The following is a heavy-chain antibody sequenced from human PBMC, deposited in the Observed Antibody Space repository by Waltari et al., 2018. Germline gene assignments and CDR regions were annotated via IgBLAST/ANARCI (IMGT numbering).Heavy chain of an antibody. CDR2: ITGRAGST. Sequence: DVQLVESGGHLVQPGGSLRLSCAASGFTFSSYAMSWVRQAPGKGLECVSSITGRAGSTYYADSVKGRFTISRDISRNTLFLQMNSLRVEDTAVYYCARGAQWFVESQFDNWGQGTLVTVSS. V-gene: IGHV3-23*04. D-gene: IGHD3-10*01. CDR3: ARGAQWFVESQFDN. J-gene: IGHJ4*02. CDR1: GFTFSSYA.